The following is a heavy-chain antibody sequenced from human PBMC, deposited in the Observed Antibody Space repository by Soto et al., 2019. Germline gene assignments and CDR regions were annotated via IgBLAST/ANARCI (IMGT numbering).Heavy chain of an antibody. CDR2: IYPGDSDA. CDR3: ARHGFYGDYASNYFDP. J-gene: IGHJ5*02. V-gene: IGHV5-51*01. Sequence: GESLKISCKASGYNFATYWIAWVRQMPGKGLEYMGIIYPGDSDARYSPSFQGQVTFSADKSISTAYLQWSSLTASDTAIYYCARHGFYGDYASNYFDPWGQGPLVTVSS. D-gene: IGHD4-17*01. CDR1: GYNFATYW.